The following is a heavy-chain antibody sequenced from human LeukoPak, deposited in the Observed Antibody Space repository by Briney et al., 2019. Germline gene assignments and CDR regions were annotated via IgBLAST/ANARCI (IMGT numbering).Heavy chain of an antibody. CDR2: IYYTGST. D-gene: IGHD4/OR15-4a*01. V-gene: IGHV4-39*01. CDR3: ARRPGEYGGNDFDY. J-gene: IGHJ4*02. CDR1: GGSISSSSYY. Sequence: SETLSLTCTVSGGSISSSSYYWGWIRQPPGKGLEWIGSIYYTGSTHYNPSLKSRVTISVDTSKNQFSLKSSSVTAADTAVYYCARRPGEYGGNDFDYWGQGTLVTVSS.